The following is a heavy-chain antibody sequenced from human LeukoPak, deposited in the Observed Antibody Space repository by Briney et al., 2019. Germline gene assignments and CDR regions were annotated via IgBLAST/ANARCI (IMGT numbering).Heavy chain of an antibody. CDR1: GYSFTSYW. CDR2: TYPGDSNT. D-gene: IGHD2-15*01. V-gene: IGHV5-51*01. Sequence: GESLQISCQGSGYSFTSYWISWVRQMPGKGLEWMGITYPGDSNTRYSPSFQGQVTISADKSISSAYLQWSSLKASDTAMYYCVRSPACSSGTCYPNWFDPWGQGTLVTVSS. J-gene: IGHJ5*02. CDR3: VRSPACSSGTCYPNWFDP.